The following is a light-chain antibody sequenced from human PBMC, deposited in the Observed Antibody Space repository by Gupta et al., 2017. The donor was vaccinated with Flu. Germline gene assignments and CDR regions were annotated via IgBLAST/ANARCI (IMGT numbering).Light chain of an antibody. Sequence: TGDRVTITCRASQVISSYLAWYQQKPGKAPKLLIYAASTLQSGVASRFSGSGSGTDFTLTISCLQSEDFATYYCQQYYSYPRTFGQGTKVEIK. CDR2: AAS. V-gene: IGKV1-8*01. J-gene: IGKJ1*01. CDR3: QQYYSYPRT. CDR1: QVISSY.